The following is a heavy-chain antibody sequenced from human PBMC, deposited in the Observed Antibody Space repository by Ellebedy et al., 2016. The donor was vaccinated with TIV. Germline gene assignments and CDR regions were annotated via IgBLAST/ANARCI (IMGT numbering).Heavy chain of an antibody. CDR3: ARHIWGDYYGSGSYNWFDP. V-gene: IGHV4-39*01. CDR2: IYYSGST. J-gene: IGHJ5*02. CDR1: GGSISSSSYY. D-gene: IGHD3-10*01. Sequence: SETLSLXCTVSGGSISSSSYYWGWIRQPPGKGLEWIGSIYYSGSTYYNPSLKSRVTISVDTSKNQFSLKLSSVTAADTTVYYCARHIWGDYYGSGSYNWFDPWGQGTLVTVSS.